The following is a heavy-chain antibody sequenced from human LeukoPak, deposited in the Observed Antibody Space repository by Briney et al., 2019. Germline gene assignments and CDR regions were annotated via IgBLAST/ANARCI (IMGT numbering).Heavy chain of an antibody. CDR2: ISAYNGNT. Sequence: ASVKVSCTASGYTFTSYGISWVRQAPGQGLEWMGWISAYNGNTNYAQKLQGRVTMTTDTSTSTAYMELRSLRSDDTAVCYCARRAVSKVVVPAAPYYFDYWGQGTLVTVSS. D-gene: IGHD2-2*01. V-gene: IGHV1-18*01. CDR3: ARRAVSKVVVPAAPYYFDY. CDR1: GYTFTSYG. J-gene: IGHJ4*02.